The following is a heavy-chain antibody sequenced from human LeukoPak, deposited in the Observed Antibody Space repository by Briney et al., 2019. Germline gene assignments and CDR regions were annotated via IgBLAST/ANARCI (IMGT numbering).Heavy chain of an antibody. D-gene: IGHD4-17*01. V-gene: IGHV3-48*04. Sequence: HPGGSLRLSCAASGVTFSNYSMNWVRQAPGKGLEWVSYISSSGRTIYYADSVKGRFTISRDNAKNSLYLQMDSLRAEDTAVYYCARNDDYGDYALGYWGQGTLVTVSS. CDR3: ARNDDYGDYALGY. CDR1: GVTFSNYS. J-gene: IGHJ4*02. CDR2: ISSSGRTI.